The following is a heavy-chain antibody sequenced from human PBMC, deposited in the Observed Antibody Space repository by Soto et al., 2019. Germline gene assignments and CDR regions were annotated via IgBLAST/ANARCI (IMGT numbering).Heavy chain of an antibody. J-gene: IGHJ6*03. Sequence: PSWSLSLACTVSGGSICSCSYSGGWIRKPPGKGLEWIGSIYYSGSTYYNPSLKSRVTISVDTSKNQFSLKLSSVTAADTAVYYCARVRRWFGEFNSAYYYNYMDVWGKGTTVTVSS. CDR3: ARVRRWFGEFNSAYYYNYMDV. CDR1: GGSICSCSYS. CDR2: IYYSGST. V-gene: IGHV4-39*07. D-gene: IGHD3-10*01.